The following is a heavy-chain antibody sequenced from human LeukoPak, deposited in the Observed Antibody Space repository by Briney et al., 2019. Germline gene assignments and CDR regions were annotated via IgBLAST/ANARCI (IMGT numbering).Heavy chain of an antibody. Sequence: GGSLRLSCAASGFTVSGSYMTWVRQPPGKGLEWVSIIYSDDNTYYADSVKGRFTISRDNSKNTLYLQMNSLRVEDTAVYYCATLPRGALTAGIWPNDYWGQGILVTVSS. CDR1: GFTVSGSY. V-gene: IGHV3-66*02. J-gene: IGHJ4*02. CDR2: IYSDDNT. D-gene: IGHD2-21*02. CDR3: ATLPRGALTAGIWPNDY.